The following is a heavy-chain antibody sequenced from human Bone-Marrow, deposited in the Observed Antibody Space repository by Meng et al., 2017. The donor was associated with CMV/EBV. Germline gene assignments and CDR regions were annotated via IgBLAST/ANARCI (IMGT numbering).Heavy chain of an antibody. V-gene: IGHV4-34*01. CDR1: GGSFSGYY. J-gene: IGHJ6*02. D-gene: IGHD2-2*01. Sequence: ESLKISCAVYGGSFSGYYWSWIRQPPGKGLEWIGEINHSGSTNYNPSLKSRVTISVDTSKNQFSLKLSSVTAADTAVYYCACSTSGYYYYGMAVWGQGTTVTVSS. CDR3: ACSTSGYYYYGMAV. CDR2: INHSGST.